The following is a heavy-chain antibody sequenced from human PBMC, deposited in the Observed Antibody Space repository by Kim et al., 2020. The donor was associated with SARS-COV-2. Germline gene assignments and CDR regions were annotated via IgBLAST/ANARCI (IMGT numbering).Heavy chain of an antibody. V-gene: IGHV4-39*01. CDR3: ARFSDSPWGDDY. CDR2: IYYSGST. CDR1: GGSISSSSYY. D-gene: IGHD7-27*01. Sequence: SETLSLTCTVSGGSISSSSYYWGWIRQPPGKGLEWIGSIYYSGSTYYNPSLKSRVTISVDTSKNQFSLKLSSVTAADTAVYYCARFSDSPWGDDYWGQGTLVTVSS. J-gene: IGHJ4*02.